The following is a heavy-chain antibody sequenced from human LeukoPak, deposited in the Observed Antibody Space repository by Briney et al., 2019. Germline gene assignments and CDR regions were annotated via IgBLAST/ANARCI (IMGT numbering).Heavy chain of an antibody. CDR1: GYTFTNYD. V-gene: IGHV1-8*03. D-gene: IGHD1-26*01. CDR3: AKADSYSVNSGSYY. CDR2: MNPNSGNT. Sequence: EASVKVSCKASGYTFTNYDINWVRQATGQGLEWMGWMNPNSGNTGYAQKFQGRVTITRNTSISTAYMELSSLRSDDTALYYCAKADSYSVNSGSYYWGQGTLVTVSS. J-gene: IGHJ4*02.